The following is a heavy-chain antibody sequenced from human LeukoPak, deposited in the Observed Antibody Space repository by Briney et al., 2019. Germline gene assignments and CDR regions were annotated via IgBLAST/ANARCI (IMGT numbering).Heavy chain of an antibody. Sequence: SETLSLTCAVYGGSFSGYYWSWIRQPPGEGLEWIGEINHSGSTNYNPSLKSRVTISVDTSKNQFSLKLSSVTAADTAVYYCARGPRKRITIFGVVIWPVGFDPWGQGTLVTVSS. V-gene: IGHV4-34*01. CDR2: INHSGST. J-gene: IGHJ5*02. D-gene: IGHD3-3*01. CDR1: GGSFSGYY. CDR3: ARGPRKRITIFGVVIWPVGFDP.